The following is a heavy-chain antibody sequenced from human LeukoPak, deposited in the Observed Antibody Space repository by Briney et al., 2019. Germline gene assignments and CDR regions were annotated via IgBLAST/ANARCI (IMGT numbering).Heavy chain of an antibody. CDR1: GYFFTTYW. Sequence: GESLKISCKGSGYFFTTYWIGWVRQMPGKGLELMGIIYPGDSDTRYSPSFQGQVTISADNSISTAYLQWSSLKASDTAMYYCARSTDSSGYYDLWDYWGQGTLVTVSS. J-gene: IGHJ4*02. D-gene: IGHD3-22*01. V-gene: IGHV5-51*01. CDR3: ARSTDSSGYYDLWDY. CDR2: IYPGDSDT.